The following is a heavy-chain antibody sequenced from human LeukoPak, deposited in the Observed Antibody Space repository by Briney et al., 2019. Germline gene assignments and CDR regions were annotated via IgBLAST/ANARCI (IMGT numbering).Heavy chain of an antibody. CDR1: VYTFTSYD. CDR3: ARHSSGSYDY. Sequence: GASVKVSCKASVYTFTSYDINWVRQATGQGLEWMGWMNPNSGNTGYAQKFQGRGTMTRNTSLSTAYMELSSLRPEDTAVYYCARHSSGSYDYWGQGTLVTVSS. CDR2: MNPNSGNT. D-gene: IGHD1-26*01. V-gene: IGHV1-8*01. J-gene: IGHJ4*02.